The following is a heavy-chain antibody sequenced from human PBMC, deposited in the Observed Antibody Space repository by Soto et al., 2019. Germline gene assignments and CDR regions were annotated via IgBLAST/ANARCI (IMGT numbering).Heavy chain of an antibody. CDR1: GGPISTYY. CDR2: IYYSGST. D-gene: IGHD3-3*01. J-gene: IGHJ4*02. CDR3: ARDGSRYDVWSGPYYFDY. V-gene: IGHV4-59*01. Sequence: QVQLQESGPGLVKPSETLSLTCTVSGGPISTYYWSWIRQPPGKGLEWIGYIYYSGSTNYNPSPKSRVTISVDTSKNQFSLKLSSVSAADTAVYYCARDGSRYDVWSGPYYFDYWGQGTLVTVSS.